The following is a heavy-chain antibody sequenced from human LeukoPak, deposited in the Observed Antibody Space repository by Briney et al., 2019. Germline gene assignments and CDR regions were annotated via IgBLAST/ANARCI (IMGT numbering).Heavy chain of an antibody. CDR3: AREGYCSSTSCYTQDDAFDI. Sequence: ASVKVSCKASGYTFTNYGVSWVRQAPGQGLEWMGWISAYNGNTNYAQKLQGRVTMTTDTSTSAAYMELRSLRSDDTAVYYCAREGYCSSTSCYTQDDAFDIWGQGTMVTVSS. D-gene: IGHD2-2*02. V-gene: IGHV1-18*01. J-gene: IGHJ3*02. CDR2: ISAYNGNT. CDR1: GYTFTNYG.